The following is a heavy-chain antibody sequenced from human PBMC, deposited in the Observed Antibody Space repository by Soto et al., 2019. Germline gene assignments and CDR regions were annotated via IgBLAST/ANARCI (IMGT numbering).Heavy chain of an antibody. V-gene: IGHV3-33*01. D-gene: IGHD6-6*01. CDR2: IWYDGNTK. Sequence: GGSLRLSCAASGFTFSSYGMHWVRQAPGKGLEWVAVIWYDGNTKYYADSVKGRFTISRDNSKNTLYLQMDSLRAEDTAVYHCARVDRGSSLFYYYYGMAVWGQGTTVTVSS. CDR1: GFTFSSYG. J-gene: IGHJ6*02. CDR3: ARVDRGSSLFYYYYGMAV.